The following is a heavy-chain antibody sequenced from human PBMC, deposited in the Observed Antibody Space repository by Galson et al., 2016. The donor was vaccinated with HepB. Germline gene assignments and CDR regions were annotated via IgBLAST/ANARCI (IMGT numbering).Heavy chain of an antibody. Sequence: SLRLSCAASGFTFGDYFMNWIRQAPGKGLEWVAYISSSGGTTYYSDSVRGRFTISRDNANNSIYLQMNSLTASDTAVYYCATDGCTGGTCYDWGQGILVTVSS. CDR2: ISSSGGTT. V-gene: IGHV3-11*01. CDR1: GFTFGDYF. D-gene: IGHD2-15*01. J-gene: IGHJ4*02. CDR3: ATDGCTGGTCYD.